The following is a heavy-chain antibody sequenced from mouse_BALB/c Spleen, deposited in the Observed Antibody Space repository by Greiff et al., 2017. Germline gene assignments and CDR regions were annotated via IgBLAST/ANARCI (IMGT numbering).Heavy chain of an antibody. CDR1: GFTFSSYG. CDR2: ISSGGSYT. V-gene: IGHV5-6*01. CDR3: ARPLHYYGSSYDAMDY. J-gene: IGHJ4*01. D-gene: IGHD1-1*01. Sequence: EVQGVESGGDLVKPGGSLKLSCAASGFTFSSYGMSWVRQTPDKRLEWVATISSGGSYTYYPDSVKGRFTISRDNAKNTLYLQMSSLKSEDTAMYYCARPLHYYGSSYDAMDYWAQGTSVTVSS.